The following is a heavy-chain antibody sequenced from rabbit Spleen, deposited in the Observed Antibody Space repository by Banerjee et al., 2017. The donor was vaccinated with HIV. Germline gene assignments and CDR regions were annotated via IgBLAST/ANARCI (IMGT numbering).Heavy chain of an antibody. V-gene: IGHV1S43*01. Sequence: QEQLEESGGDLVKPEGSLTLTCTASGFSFSSNYYMCWVRQAPGKGLELIACIRASSGSTWYASWAKGRFTISKSTSLNTVTLQLNSLTAADTATYFCARDRDTAGNIGPFNLWGPGTLVTVS. CDR1: GFSFSSNYY. J-gene: IGHJ4*01. D-gene: IGHD4-2*01. CDR2: IRASSGST. CDR3: ARDRDTAGNIGPFNL.